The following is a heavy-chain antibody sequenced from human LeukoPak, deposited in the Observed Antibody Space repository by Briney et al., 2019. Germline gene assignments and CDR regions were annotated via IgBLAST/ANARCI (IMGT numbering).Heavy chain of an antibody. Sequence: ASVKVSCKASGYTFTTYDINWVRQATGQGLQWMGWINPNSGNTGYAQKFQGRITITRNTSISTVYMELSSLRSEGTAVYYCARGPTTAQYFQHWGQGTLDTVSS. CDR3: ARGPTTAQYFQH. V-gene: IGHV1-8*03. CDR2: INPNSGNT. D-gene: IGHD1-1*01. CDR1: GYTFTTYD. J-gene: IGHJ1*01.